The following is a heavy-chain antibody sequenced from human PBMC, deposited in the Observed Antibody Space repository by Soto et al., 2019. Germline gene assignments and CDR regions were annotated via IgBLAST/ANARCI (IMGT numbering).Heavy chain of an antibody. CDR2: INHSGST. Sequence: PSETLSLTCTVYGGSFSGYYWTWIRQPPGTGLEWIGEINHSGSTNYNPSLKSRVTISVDTSKNQFSLKLTSVTAADTAVYYCARRYGGNFDYWGQGTLVTVSS. CDR3: ARRYGGNFDY. D-gene: IGHD1-26*01. J-gene: IGHJ4*02. V-gene: IGHV4-34*01. CDR1: GGSFSGYY.